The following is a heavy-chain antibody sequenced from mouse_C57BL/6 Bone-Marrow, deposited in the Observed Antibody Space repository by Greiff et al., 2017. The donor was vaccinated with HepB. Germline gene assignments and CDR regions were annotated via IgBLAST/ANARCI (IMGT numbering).Heavy chain of an antibody. CDR2: ISSGSSTI. D-gene: IGHD2-5*01. Sequence: EVQVVESGGGLVKPGGSLKLSCAASGFTFSDYGMHWVRQAPEKGLEWVAYISSGSSTIYYADTVKGRFTISRDNAKNTLFLQMTSLRSEDTAMYYCARHYSNYVGYAMDYWGQGTSVTVSS. V-gene: IGHV5-17*01. CDR3: ARHYSNYVGYAMDY. CDR1: GFTFSDYG. J-gene: IGHJ4*01.